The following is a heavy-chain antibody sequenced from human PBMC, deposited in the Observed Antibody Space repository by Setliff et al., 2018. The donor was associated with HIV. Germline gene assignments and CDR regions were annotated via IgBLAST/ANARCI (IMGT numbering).Heavy chain of an antibody. Sequence: GASVKVSCKASGYTFTNYDITWLRQAPGQGLEWMGWISPYNNNTNYVQKLQGRVTLTTDTSTSTAYMELRSLRSDDTAVYYCATVDRGSYYMWYFALWGRGTLVTVSS. J-gene: IGHJ2*01. V-gene: IGHV1-18*01. CDR2: ISPYNNNT. CDR3: ATVDRGSYYMWYFAL. D-gene: IGHD1-26*01. CDR1: GYTFTNYD.